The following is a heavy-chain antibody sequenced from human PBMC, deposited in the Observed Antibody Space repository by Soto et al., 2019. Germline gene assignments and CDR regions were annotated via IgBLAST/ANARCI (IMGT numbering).Heavy chain of an antibody. J-gene: IGHJ4*02. CDR3: ARDSYRDAFDTGCYSRDY. Sequence: SVKVSCKASGGTFSSYAISWVRQAPGQGLEWMGGIIPTFGTANYAQKFQGRVTITADGSTSTAYMELRSLRSDDTAVYYCARDSYRDAFDTGCYSRDYWGRG. V-gene: IGHV1-69*13. CDR2: IIPTFGTA. D-gene: IGHD2-15*01. CDR1: GGTFSSYA.